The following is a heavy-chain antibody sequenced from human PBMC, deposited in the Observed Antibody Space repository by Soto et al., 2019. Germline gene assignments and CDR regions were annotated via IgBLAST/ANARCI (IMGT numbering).Heavy chain of an antibody. V-gene: IGHV3-7*03. Sequence: PGGSLRLSCAASGFTFSTYWMSWVRQAPGKGLEWVANIKEDGNEKYYVDSVKGRFTISRDNAKTSLYLQMNSLRAEDTAVYYRARGGNYYHSSDYYTFDYWGQGTLVTVSS. CDR3: ARGGNYYHSSDYYTFDY. J-gene: IGHJ4*02. CDR1: GFTFSTYW. CDR2: IKEDGNEK. D-gene: IGHD3-22*01.